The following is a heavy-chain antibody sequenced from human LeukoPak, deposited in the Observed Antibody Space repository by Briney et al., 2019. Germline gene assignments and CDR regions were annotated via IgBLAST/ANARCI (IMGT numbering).Heavy chain of an antibody. CDR1: GGSISSYH. CDR2: IYTSGST. J-gene: IGHJ5*02. Sequence: SETLSLTCTVSGGSISSYHWSWIRQPPGKGLEWIGYIYTSGSTNYNPSLKSRVTISVDTSKNQFSLKLSSVTAADTAVYYCARLTYYYGSGSYCFDPWGQGTLVTVSS. CDR3: ARLTYYYGSGSYCFDP. V-gene: IGHV4-4*09. D-gene: IGHD3-10*01.